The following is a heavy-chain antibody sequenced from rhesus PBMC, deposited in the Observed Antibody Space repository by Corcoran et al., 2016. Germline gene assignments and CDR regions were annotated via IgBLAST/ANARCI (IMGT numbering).Heavy chain of an antibody. J-gene: IGHJ2*01. CDR1: GYSFTSYW. Sequence: EVQLVQSGAEVKRPGESLKISCKTSGYSFTSYWISWVRQMPGKGLEWMGAIDPSDSDTRYHPSFQGQVTISADKSISTAYLQWSRLKASDTATYYCATTLTVTTSWYFDLRGPGTPITISS. CDR2: IDPSDSDT. V-gene: IGHV5-20*01. CDR3: ATTLTVTTSWYFDL. D-gene: IGHD4-23*01.